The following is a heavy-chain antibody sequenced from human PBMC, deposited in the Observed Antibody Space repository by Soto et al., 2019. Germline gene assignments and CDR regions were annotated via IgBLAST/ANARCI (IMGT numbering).Heavy chain of an antibody. CDR2: ISGSGGTT. V-gene: IGHV3-23*01. CDR1: GLSFSSYA. D-gene: IGHD6-19*01. J-gene: IGHJ4*02. Sequence: DVQLLESGGDLVQPGGSLRLSCAASGLSFSSYAMSWVRHAQGKGLEWVSAISGSGGTTYYADSVKGRFTISRDNSKNTLYLQMNSLRDEDTAVYHCAKGSTRSGWDYWGQGTLVTVSS. CDR3: AKGSTRSGWDY.